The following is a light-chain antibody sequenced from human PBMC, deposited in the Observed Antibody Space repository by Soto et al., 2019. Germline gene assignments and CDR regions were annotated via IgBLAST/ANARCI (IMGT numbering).Light chain of an antibody. J-gene: IGKJ1*01. CDR3: QQYNSYWT. CDR1: QSITNW. V-gene: IGKV1-5*01. Sequence: DIQMSQSPSTLSASVGDRVTITCRASQSITNWLAWYQQKPGKAPKLLIYDASSLESGVPSRFSGSGSGTELTLTISSLQPDDFATYYCQQYNSYWTFGQGTKVEIK. CDR2: DAS.